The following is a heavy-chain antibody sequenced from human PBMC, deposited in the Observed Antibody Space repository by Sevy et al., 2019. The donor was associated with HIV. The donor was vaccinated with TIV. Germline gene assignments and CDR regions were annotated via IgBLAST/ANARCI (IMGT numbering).Heavy chain of an antibody. CDR2: INSDGSST. D-gene: IGHD3-3*01. CDR3: AKSDTIFGVVITRLNYYGMDV. Sequence: GGSLRLSCAASGFTFSSYAMTWVRQAPGKGLEWVSRINSDGSSTSYADSVKGRFTISRDNAKNTLYLQMNSLRAEDTAVYYCAKSDTIFGVVITRLNYYGMDVWGQGTTVTVSS. V-gene: IGHV3-74*01. J-gene: IGHJ6*02. CDR1: GFTFSSYA.